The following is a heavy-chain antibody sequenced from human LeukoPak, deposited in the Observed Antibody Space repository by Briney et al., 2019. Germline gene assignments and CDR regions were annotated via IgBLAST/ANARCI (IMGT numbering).Heavy chain of an antibody. CDR2: IYTSGST. Sequence: SETLSLTCTVSGGSTSSGNYYWNWIRQPAGKGLEWIGRIYTSGSTHYNPSLKSRVTISVDTSKNQFSLKLSSVTAADTAVYYCAREHGDYTSLFDYWGQGTLVTVSS. CDR3: AREHGDYTSLFDY. J-gene: IGHJ4*02. V-gene: IGHV4-61*02. D-gene: IGHD4-17*01. CDR1: GGSTSSGNYY.